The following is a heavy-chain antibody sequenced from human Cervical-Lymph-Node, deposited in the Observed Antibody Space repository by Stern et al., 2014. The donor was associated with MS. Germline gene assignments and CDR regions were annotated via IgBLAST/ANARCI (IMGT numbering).Heavy chain of an antibody. CDR1: GYIFTNYW. J-gene: IGHJ4*02. CDR2: IYPGDSDI. V-gene: IGHV5-51*01. D-gene: IGHD1-26*01. Sequence: EVQLQESGAEVKKPGESLKISCKISGYIFTNYWIAWVRQMPGKGLEWMGIIYPGDSDIKYSPSFQGQVTISGDKPTSTASLDWTSLKASDTAIYYCARQRSGAHFDNWGQGTRVTVSS. CDR3: ARQRSGAHFDN.